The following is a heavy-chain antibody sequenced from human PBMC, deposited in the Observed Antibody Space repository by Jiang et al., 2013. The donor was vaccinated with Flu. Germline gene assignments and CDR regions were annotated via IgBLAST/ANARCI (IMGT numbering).Heavy chain of an antibody. D-gene: IGHD7-27*01. CDR2: ISSSGSTI. CDR3: ARRLTGDLGSFYYYGMDV. J-gene: IGHJ6*02. Sequence: QLLESGGGLVKPGGSLRLSCAASGFTFSSYSMNWVRQAPGKGLEWVSYISSSGSTIYYADSVKGRFTISRDNAKNSLYLQMNSLRAEDTAVYYCARRLTGDLGSFYYYGMDVWGQGTTVTVSS. V-gene: IGHV3-21*05. CDR1: GFTFSSYS.